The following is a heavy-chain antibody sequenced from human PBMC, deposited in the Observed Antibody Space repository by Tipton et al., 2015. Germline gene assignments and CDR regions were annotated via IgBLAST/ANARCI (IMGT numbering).Heavy chain of an antibody. Sequence: LRLSCSVSGGSISSGAYYWTWIRQHTGKGLEWIGYIYYSGSTYYNPSLKSRVTISVDTSKNQFSLKLSSVTAADTAVYYCARDLGTMADYWGQGTLVTVSS. D-gene: IGHD3-10*01. J-gene: IGHJ4*02. CDR2: IYYSGST. CDR1: GGSISSGAYY. V-gene: IGHV4-30-4*08. CDR3: ARDLGTMADY.